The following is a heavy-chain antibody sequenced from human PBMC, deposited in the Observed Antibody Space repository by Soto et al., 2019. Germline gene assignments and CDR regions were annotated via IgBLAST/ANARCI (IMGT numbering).Heavy chain of an antibody. Sequence: EVQLVESGGGLVQPGRSLRLSCAASGFTFDDYAMHWVRQAPGKGLEWVSGISWNSGSIGYADSVKGRFTISRDNAKNSLYLQMNSLRAEDTALYYCEKDMGRYGSGSYSGMDVWGQGTTVTVSS. CDR1: GFTFDDYA. CDR2: ISWNSGSI. D-gene: IGHD3-10*01. V-gene: IGHV3-9*01. J-gene: IGHJ6*02. CDR3: EKDMGRYGSGSYSGMDV.